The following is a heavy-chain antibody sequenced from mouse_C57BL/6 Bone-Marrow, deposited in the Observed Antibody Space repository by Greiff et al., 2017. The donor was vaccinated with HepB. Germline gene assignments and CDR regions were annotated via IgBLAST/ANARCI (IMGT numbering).Heavy chain of an antibody. V-gene: IGHV2-2*01. J-gene: IGHJ4*01. CDR1: GFSLTSYG. Sequence: VQWVESGPGLVQPSQSLSITCTVSGFSLTSYGVHWVRQSPGKGLEWLGVIWSGGSTDYNAAFISRLSSSKDNSKSQVFFKMNSLQADDTAIYYCARTFPPSQLLRDMDYWGQGTSVTVSS. CDR2: IWSGGST. CDR3: ARTFPPSQLLRDMDY. D-gene: IGHD1-1*01.